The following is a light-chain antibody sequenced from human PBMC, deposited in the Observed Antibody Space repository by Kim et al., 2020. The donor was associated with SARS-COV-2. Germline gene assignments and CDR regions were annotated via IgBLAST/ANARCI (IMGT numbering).Light chain of an antibody. Sequence: QSALTQPASVSGSPGESITVSCTGTSSDVGAYNYVSWFQQKQPGKAPKLIIFDVSTRPSGVSSRFSGSKYGNTASLTISGLQADDEADYYCNSFTVRGTLVFGTGTKVTVL. V-gene: IGLV2-14*03. CDR2: DVS. CDR3: NSFTVRGTLV. CDR1: SSDVGAYNY. J-gene: IGLJ1*01.